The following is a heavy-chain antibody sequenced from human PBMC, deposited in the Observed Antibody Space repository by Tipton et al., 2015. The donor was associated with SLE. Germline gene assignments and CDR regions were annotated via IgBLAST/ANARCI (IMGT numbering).Heavy chain of an antibody. CDR2: IYYTGST. CDR3: ATLSLPYADYEMN. D-gene: IGHD4-17*01. J-gene: IGHJ4*02. CDR1: DASISSTNHY. V-gene: IGHV4-39*07. Sequence: TLSLTCTVSDASISSTNHYWGWIRQPPGKGLEWIGSIYYTGSTYYNPSLNSRVTISVDTSKNPFSLRLSSVTAADTAVYYCATLSLPYADYEMNWGQGTLVTVSS.